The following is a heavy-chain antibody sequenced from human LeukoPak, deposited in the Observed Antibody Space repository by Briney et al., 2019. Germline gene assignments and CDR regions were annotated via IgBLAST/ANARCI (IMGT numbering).Heavy chain of an antibody. D-gene: IGHD5-12*01. CDR1: GYSISSGYY. Sequence: PSETLSLTCTVSGYSISSGYYWAWIRQPPGKGLEWIGNIYHSGSTNYNPSLKSRVTISLDTSKNQFSLKLSSVTAADTAVYFCAREYSGYDSDYSYYYMDVWGKGTPVTVSS. J-gene: IGHJ6*03. CDR3: AREYSGYDSDYSYYYMDV. CDR2: IYHSGST. V-gene: IGHV4-38-2*02.